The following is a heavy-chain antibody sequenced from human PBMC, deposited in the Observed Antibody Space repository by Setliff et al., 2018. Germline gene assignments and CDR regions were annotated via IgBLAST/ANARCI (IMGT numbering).Heavy chain of an antibody. D-gene: IGHD2-21*01. CDR3: AHIAGGGNSPRHDY. CDR2: IYWNDEK. CDR1: GVSLSTSLVG. J-gene: IGHJ4*02. V-gene: IGHV2-5*01. Sequence: SGHTLVNPTRPRTLTCTFPGVSLSTSLVGVGWIRQPPGKALEWLALIYWNDEKRYSPSLKSRLTITKDTSKKQGVLTMTNMDPVDTATYYCAHIAGGGNSPRHDYWGQGTLVTVSS.